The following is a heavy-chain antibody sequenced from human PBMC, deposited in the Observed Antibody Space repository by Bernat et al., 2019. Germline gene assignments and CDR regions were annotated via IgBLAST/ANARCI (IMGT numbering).Heavy chain of an antibody. CDR1: GGSISSSSYY. CDR3: ARRQQLVYWFDP. D-gene: IGHD6-13*01. V-gene: IGHV4-39*01. J-gene: IGHJ5*02. Sequence: QLQLQESGPGLVKPSETLSLTCTVSGGSISSSSYYWGWIRQPPGKGLEWIGSIYYSGSTYYNPSLKSRVTISVDTSKNQFSLKLSSVTAADTAVYYCARRQQLVYWFDPWGQGTLVTVSS. CDR2: IYYSGST.